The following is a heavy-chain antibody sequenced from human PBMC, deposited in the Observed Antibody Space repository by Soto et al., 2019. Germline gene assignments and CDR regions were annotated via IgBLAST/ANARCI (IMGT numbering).Heavy chain of an antibody. CDR3: AREVKAYSSSSLQRNWFDP. Sequence: ASVKVSCKASGYTFTSYGISWVRQAPGQGLEWMGWISAYNGNTNYAQKLQGRVTMTTDTSTSTAYMELRSLRSDDTAVYYCAREVKAYSSSSLQRNWFDPWGQGTLVTVSS. V-gene: IGHV1-18*01. CDR2: ISAYNGNT. J-gene: IGHJ5*02. CDR1: GYTFTSYG. D-gene: IGHD6-6*01.